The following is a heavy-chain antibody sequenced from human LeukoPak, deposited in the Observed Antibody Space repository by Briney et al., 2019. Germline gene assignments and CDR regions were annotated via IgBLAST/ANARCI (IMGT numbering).Heavy chain of an antibody. CDR1: GYTFVSYG. CDR2: ISPYNGNT. CDR3: ARLYCRSTSCQDYYFDY. D-gene: IGHD2-2*01. V-gene: IGHV1-18*01. J-gene: IGHJ4*02. Sequence: GASVKVSCKASGYTFVSYGISWVRQAPGQGLEWMGWISPYNGNTNYAQKFQGRVTMTTATSTSTAYMELRSLRSDDTAVFYCARLYCRSTSCQDYYFDYWGQGTLVTVSS.